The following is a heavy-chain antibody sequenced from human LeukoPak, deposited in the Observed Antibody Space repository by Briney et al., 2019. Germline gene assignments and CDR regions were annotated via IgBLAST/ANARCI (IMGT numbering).Heavy chain of an antibody. J-gene: IGHJ4*02. CDR1: GFTFSRYW. V-gene: IGHV3-74*01. Sequence: PGGSLRLSCAASGFTFSRYWMHWVRQAPGKGLVWVSRIDSDGTNRDYADSVKGRFTISRDNAKNTVYLQMNSLRAEDTAVYYCAKAHYDSSGYYYAFDYWGQGTLVTVSS. D-gene: IGHD3-22*01. CDR2: IDSDGTNR. CDR3: AKAHYDSSGYYYAFDY.